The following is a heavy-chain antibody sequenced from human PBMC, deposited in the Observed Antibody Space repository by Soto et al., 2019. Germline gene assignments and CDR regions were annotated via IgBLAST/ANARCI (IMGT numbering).Heavy chain of an antibody. CDR3: AHTKDSSGFLTS. CDR1: GFSLSAYGVR. D-gene: IGHD3-22*01. J-gene: IGHJ5*02. CDR2: VHWNDDK. V-gene: IGHV2-5*01. Sequence: SGPTLVNPTQTLTLTCSFSGFSLSAYGVRVIWFRQPPGETLEWLALVHWNDDKRYSPYLKSRLTITKDTSKNQVVLTLTNLDPLDTGTYFCAHTKDSSGFLTSWGQGILVTVSS.